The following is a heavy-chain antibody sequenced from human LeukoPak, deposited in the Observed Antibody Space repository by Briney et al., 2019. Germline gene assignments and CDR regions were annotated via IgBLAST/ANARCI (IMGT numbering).Heavy chain of an antibody. CDR3: ARYSSGLYAFDI. D-gene: IGHD6-19*01. CDR2: IKPNSGGT. V-gene: IGHV1-2*06. CDR1: GYTFTGYY. J-gene: IGHJ3*02. Sequence: ASVKVSCKPSGYTFTGYYMHWVRQAPGQGLGWIGRIKPNSGGTNYAQKFQGRVTMTRETSISTAYMELSRLRSDDTAVYYCARYSSGLYAFDIWGQGTMVTVSS.